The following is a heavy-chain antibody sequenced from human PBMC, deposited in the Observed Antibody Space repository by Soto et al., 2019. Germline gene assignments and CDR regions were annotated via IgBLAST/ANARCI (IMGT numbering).Heavy chain of an antibody. Sequence: QVQLVQSGAEVKKPGASVKVSCKVSGYTFTNYGISWVRQTPGQGLEWMGWLSTFDGSTNYAQKLQGRVTMTTDISTTTAHMDLRSLRSDDTAVYYCARDVGHYYDGSGYKIFFDYWGQGTLVTISS. D-gene: IGHD3-22*01. CDR3: ARDVGHYYDGSGYKIFFDY. CDR1: GYTFTNYG. V-gene: IGHV1-18*01. J-gene: IGHJ4*02. CDR2: LSTFDGST.